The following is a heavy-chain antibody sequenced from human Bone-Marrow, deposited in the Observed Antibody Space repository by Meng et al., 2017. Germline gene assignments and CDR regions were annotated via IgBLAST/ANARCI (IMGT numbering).Heavy chain of an antibody. CDR3: AREVRGSSGWYGSRVDYFDY. Sequence: GESLKISCAASGFTFSSYWMSWVRQAPGKGLEWVANIKQDGSEKYYVDSVKGRFTISRDNAKNSLYLQMNSLRAEDTAVYYCAREVRGSSGWYGSRVDYFDYWGQGTLVTVSS. CDR2: IKQDGSEK. D-gene: IGHD6-19*01. CDR1: GFTFSSYW. J-gene: IGHJ4*02. V-gene: IGHV3-7*01.